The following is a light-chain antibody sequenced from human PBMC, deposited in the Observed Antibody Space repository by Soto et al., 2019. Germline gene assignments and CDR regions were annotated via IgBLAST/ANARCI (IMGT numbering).Light chain of an antibody. CDR3: QQSYSTPRT. CDR1: QGISSY. Sequence: DIQLTQSPSFLSASVGDRVTITCRASQGISSYLAWYQQKPWKAPKLLIYAASTLQSGVPSRFSGSGSGTDFTLTISSLQPEDFATYYCQQSYSTPRTFGQGTKVDIK. V-gene: IGKV1-39*01. J-gene: IGKJ1*01. CDR2: AAS.